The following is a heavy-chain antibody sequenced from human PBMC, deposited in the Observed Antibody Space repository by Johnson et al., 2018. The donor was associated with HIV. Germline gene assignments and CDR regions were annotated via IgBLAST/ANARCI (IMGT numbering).Heavy chain of an antibody. J-gene: IGHJ3*02. V-gene: IGHV3-30*18. D-gene: IGHD3-22*01. Sequence: QVQLVESGGGVVQPGRSLRLSCAASGFTFSSYGMHWVRQAQGKGLAWVAVISSDGSTKYYADSVKGRFTISRDNSKNTLYLQMNSLRAEDTAVYYCAKDFGIVVVKSAFDIWGQGTMVTVSS. CDR2: ISSDGSTK. CDR3: AKDFGIVVVKSAFDI. CDR1: GFTFSSYG.